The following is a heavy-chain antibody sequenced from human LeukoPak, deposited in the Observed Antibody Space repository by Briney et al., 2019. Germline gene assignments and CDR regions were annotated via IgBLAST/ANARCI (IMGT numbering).Heavy chain of an antibody. J-gene: IGHJ5*02. CDR3: ARTPGCSTTSCYKRWYNWFDP. Sequence: GASVKVSCKASGGTFSSYAISWVRQAPGQGLEWMGGIIPIFGTANYAQKFQGRVTITADESTSTAYMELSSLRSEDTAVNYCARTPGCSTTSCYKRWYNWFDPWGQGPLVTISS. CDR2: IIPIFGTA. CDR1: GGTFSSYA. D-gene: IGHD2-2*02. V-gene: IGHV1-69*13.